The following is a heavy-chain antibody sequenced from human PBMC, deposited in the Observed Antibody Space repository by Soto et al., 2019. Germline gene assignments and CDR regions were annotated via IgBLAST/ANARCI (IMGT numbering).Heavy chain of an antibody. V-gene: IGHV4-34*01. Sequence: QVQLQQWGAGLLKPSETLSLTCAVYGGSFSGYYWSWIRQPPGKGLEWIGEINHSGSTNYNPSLKSRVTISVDTSKNQFSLKLSSVTAADTAVYYCARLPGIAARRFFDYWGQGTLVTVSS. CDR3: ARLPGIAARRFFDY. CDR1: GGSFSGYY. J-gene: IGHJ4*02. D-gene: IGHD6-6*01. CDR2: INHSGST.